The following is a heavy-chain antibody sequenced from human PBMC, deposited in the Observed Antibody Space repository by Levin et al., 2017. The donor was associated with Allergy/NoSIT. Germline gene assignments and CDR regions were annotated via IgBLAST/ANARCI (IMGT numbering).Heavy chain of an antibody. CDR1: GGTFSSYA. J-gene: IGHJ6*01. CDR2: IIPIFGTA. Sequence: SVKVSCKASGGTFSSYAISWVRQAPGQGPEWMGGIIPIFGTAKYAQKVQGRVTITADESTSTAYMELSSLRSEDTAVYYCAGGGGYDSLTGYYHERYKDVWVQGTTVTVSS. CDR3: AGGGGYDSLTGYYHERYKDV. D-gene: IGHD3-9*01. V-gene: IGHV1-69*13.